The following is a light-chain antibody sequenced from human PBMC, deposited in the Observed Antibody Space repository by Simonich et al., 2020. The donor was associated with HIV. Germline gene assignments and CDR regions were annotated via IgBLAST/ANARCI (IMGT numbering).Light chain of an antibody. J-gene: IGLJ3*02. CDR2: ADN. Sequence: NFILTQPHSVSESPGKTVIISCTRSSGSIASKYVQWYQQRPGSSPPTVIYADNQRPSGVPDRFAGSIDSSSNSASLTISGLKTEDEADYYCQSYDSSNWVFGGGTKLTVL. CDR3: QSYDSSNWV. CDR1: SGSIASKY. V-gene: IGLV6-57*01.